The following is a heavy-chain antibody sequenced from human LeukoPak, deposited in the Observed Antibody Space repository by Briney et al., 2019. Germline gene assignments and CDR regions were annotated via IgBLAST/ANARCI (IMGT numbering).Heavy chain of an antibody. CDR1: GYTFTSYG. V-gene: IGHV1-18*01. Sequence: ASVKVSCKASGYTFTSYGISWVRQAPGQGLEWMGWISAYNGNTNYAQKLQGRVTMTTDTSTSTAYMELRSLRSNDTAVYYCARVSDIAVVPAGRYWGQGTLVTVSS. CDR2: ISAYNGNT. J-gene: IGHJ4*02. D-gene: IGHD2-2*01. CDR3: ARVSDIAVVPAGRY.